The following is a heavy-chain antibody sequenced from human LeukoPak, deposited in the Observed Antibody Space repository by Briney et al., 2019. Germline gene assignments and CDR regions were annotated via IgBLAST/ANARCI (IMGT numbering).Heavy chain of an antibody. J-gene: IGHJ4*02. CDR3: ARDWSDYTTTCMDY. V-gene: IGHV3-7*05. Sequence: PGGSLRLSCATSGFTFNSYAMSWVRQAPGKGLEWVANIKQDGGEKYYVDSLRGRFTISRDNAKNSVYLQMNSLRAEDTAVYFCARDWSDYTTTCMDYWGQGTLVTVSS. D-gene: IGHD3-3*01. CDR2: IKQDGGEK. CDR1: GFTFNSYA.